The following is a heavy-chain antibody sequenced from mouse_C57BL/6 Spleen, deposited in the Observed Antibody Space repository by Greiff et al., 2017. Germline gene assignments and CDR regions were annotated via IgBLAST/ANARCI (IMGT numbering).Heavy chain of an antibody. V-gene: IGHV2-2*01. J-gene: IGHJ2*01. CDR1: GFSLTSYG. Sequence: QVQLQQSGPGLVQPSQSLSITCTVSGFSLTSYGVHWVRQSPGKGLEWLGVIWSGGSTDYNAAFISRLSISKDNSKSQVFFKMNSLQAADTAIYYCARTSSGSSYAYWGQSATLTLSS. D-gene: IGHD1-1*01. CDR2: IWSGGST. CDR3: ARTSSGSSYAY.